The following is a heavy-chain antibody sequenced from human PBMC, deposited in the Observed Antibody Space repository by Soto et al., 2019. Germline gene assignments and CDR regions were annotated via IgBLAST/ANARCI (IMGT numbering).Heavy chain of an antibody. D-gene: IGHD3-9*01. Sequence: EVPLVESGGGLVQPGGSLRLSCAASGFTLSSYDIHWVRQATGEGLAWVSGIGSGGDTHYADSVKGRFIISREDGKNSLYLQMIKLRVWDTAVYYCTRKTPPTGMEVWGQGATVTVSS. CDR2: IGSGGDT. CDR1: GFTLSSYD. CDR3: TRKTPPTGMEV. J-gene: IGHJ6*02. V-gene: IGHV3-13*01.